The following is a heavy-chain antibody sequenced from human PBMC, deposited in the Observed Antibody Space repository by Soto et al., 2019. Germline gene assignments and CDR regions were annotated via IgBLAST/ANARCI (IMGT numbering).Heavy chain of an antibody. CDR1: GFTFSSYG. D-gene: IGHD3-22*01. J-gene: IGHJ4*02. Sequence: QVQLVESGGGVVQPGRSLRLSCAASGFTFSSYGMHWVRQAPGKGLEWVAVISYDGSNYYYVDSVRGRFTISRDNSKNTXXLQMNSLRAEDMAVYYCAKGPDYYDSSGYYGRVDYWGQGTLVTVSS. V-gene: IGHV3-30*18. CDR3: AKGPDYYDSSGYYGRVDY. CDR2: ISYDGSNY.